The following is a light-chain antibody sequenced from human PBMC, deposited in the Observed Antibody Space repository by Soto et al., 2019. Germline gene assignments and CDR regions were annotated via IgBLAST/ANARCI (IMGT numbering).Light chain of an antibody. CDR1: QSISTG. CDR2: DAS. J-gene: IGKJ1*01. CDR3: QHYSTVWA. V-gene: IGKV1-5*01. Sequence: IQMTQSPSTLSSSFGDRVTITCRASQSISTGLAWYQQKPGKAPNLLIYDASTLESGVPSRFSGSGSGTEFTLTISSLQPDDFATYYCQHYSTVWAFGQGTKVDIK.